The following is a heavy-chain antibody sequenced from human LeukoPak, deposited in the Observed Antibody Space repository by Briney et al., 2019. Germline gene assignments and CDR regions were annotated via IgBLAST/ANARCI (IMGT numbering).Heavy chain of an antibody. V-gene: IGHV3-7*01. CDR2: IKQDGSDK. CDR3: LLDSRY. CDR1: GFTFSSYW. D-gene: IGHD1-1*01. J-gene: IGHJ4*02. Sequence: PGGSLRLSCAGAGFTFSSYWMSWVRQAPGKGLEWVANIKQDGSDKYYVDSVKGRFTISRDNAKNSLYLQMNSLRAEDTAVYYCLLDSRYWGQGTLVTVSS.